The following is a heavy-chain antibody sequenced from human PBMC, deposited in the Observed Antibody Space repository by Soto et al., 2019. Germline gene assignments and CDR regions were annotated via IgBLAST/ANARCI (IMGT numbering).Heavy chain of an antibody. J-gene: IGHJ4*02. CDR1: GYTFTSYG. CDR3: AREDYYDSSGYRNQHFDY. CDR2: ISAYNGNT. Sequence: QVQLVQSGAEVKKPGASVKVSCKASGYTFTSYGISWVRQAPGQGLEWMGWISAYNGNTNYAQKLQGRVTMTTDTSTSTAYMELRSLRSDDTAVYYCAREDYYDSSGYRNQHFDYWGQGTLVTVSS. D-gene: IGHD3-22*01. V-gene: IGHV1-18*01.